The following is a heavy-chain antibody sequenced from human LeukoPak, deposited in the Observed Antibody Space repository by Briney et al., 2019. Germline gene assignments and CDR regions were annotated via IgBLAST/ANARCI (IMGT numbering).Heavy chain of an antibody. CDR1: GGSFSGYY. CDR2: INHSGST. D-gene: IGHD6-6*01. CDR3: AKSYSSSSAFDI. Sequence: KASETLSLTCAVYGGSFSGYYWSWIRQPPGKGLEWIGEINHSGSTNYNPSLKSRVTISVDTSKNQFSLKLSSVTAADTAVYYCAKSYSSSSAFDIWGQGTMVTVSS. V-gene: IGHV4-34*01. J-gene: IGHJ3*02.